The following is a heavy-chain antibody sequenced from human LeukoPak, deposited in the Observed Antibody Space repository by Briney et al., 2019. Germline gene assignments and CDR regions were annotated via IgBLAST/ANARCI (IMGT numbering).Heavy chain of an antibody. CDR1: GYTFTSYG. D-gene: IGHD1-7*01. CDR3: ARGGETGTIDY. Sequence: ASVKVSCKASGYTFTSYGISWVRQAPGQGLEWMGWISAYNGNTNYAQKLQGRVTMTRDTSTSTVYMELSSLRSEDTAVYYCARGGETGTIDYWGQGTLVTVSS. CDR2: ISAYNGNT. V-gene: IGHV1-18*01. J-gene: IGHJ4*02.